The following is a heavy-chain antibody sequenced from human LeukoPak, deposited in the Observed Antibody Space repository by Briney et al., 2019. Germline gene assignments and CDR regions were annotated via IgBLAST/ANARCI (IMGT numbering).Heavy chain of an antibody. CDR3: ARVRRLGYFDY. Sequence: GGSLRLSCAASGFTFSSYWMSWVRQAPGKGLEWVANIKHDGSEKYYVDSVKGRFTISRDNAKNSLYLQMNSLRAEDTAVYYCARVRRLGYFDYWGQGTLVTVSS. D-gene: IGHD4-17*01. CDR2: IKHDGSEK. J-gene: IGHJ4*02. V-gene: IGHV3-7*01. CDR1: GFTFSSYW.